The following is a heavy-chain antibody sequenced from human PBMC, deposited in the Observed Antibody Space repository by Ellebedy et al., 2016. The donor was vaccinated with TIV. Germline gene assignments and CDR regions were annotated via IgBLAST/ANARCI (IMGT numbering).Heavy chain of an antibody. CDR3: ARSYFGSGTNNFDY. J-gene: IGHJ4*02. V-gene: IGHV1-3*01. CDR2: INAGNGNI. Sequence: ASVKVSXKASRYTFTSYVIHWVRQAPGQRLEWMGWINAGNGNIKYSQKFQGSVTITRDTSASTAYMELSSLRSEDTAVYYCARSYFGSGTNNFDYWGQGTLVTVSS. D-gene: IGHD3-10*01. CDR1: RYTFTSYV.